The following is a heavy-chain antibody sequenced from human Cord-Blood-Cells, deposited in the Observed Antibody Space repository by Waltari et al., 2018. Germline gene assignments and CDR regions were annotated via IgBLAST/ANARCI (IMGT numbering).Heavy chain of an antibody. CDR2: IYYSAST. J-gene: IGHJ4*02. V-gene: IGHV4-39*01. Sequence: QLQLQESGPGLVKPSETLSLTCTVSGGSIRSSSYYWGWIRQPPGKGLEWIGSIYYSASTYYNPSLKGRVTISVDTSKNQFSLKLSSVTAADTAVYYCARLDFWSGYYDYWGQGTLVTVSS. CDR3: ARLDFWSGYYDY. D-gene: IGHD3-3*01. CDR1: GGSIRSSSYY.